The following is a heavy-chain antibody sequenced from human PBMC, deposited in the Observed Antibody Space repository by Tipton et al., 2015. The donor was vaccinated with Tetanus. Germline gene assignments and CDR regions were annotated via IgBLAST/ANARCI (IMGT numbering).Heavy chain of an antibody. CDR1: GYTLTNNW. CDR3: TRKGRAFDI. Sequence: QLVQSGAEVKKPGESLKISCKGSGYTLTNNWIAWVRQMPGKGLEWMGIIHPSDSDTRYSPSFQGQVTFSADKSISTTYLQWSSLKASDTAIYYCTRKGRAFDIWGQGTVVTVSS. D-gene: IGHD1-26*01. CDR2: IHPSDSDT. J-gene: IGHJ3*02. V-gene: IGHV5-51*01.